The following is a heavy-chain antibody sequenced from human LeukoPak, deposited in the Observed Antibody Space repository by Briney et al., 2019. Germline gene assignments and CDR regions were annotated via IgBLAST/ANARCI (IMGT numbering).Heavy chain of an antibody. Sequence: KGGESLKISCKGSGYSFTSYWIGWVRQMPGKGLEWMGIIYPGDSDTRYSPSFQGQVTISADKSISTAYLQWSSLKASDTAMYYCASHPNYYDSSGYRTEDAFDTWGQGTMVTVSS. CDR2: IYPGDSDT. CDR1: GYSFTSYW. D-gene: IGHD3-22*01. CDR3: ASHPNYYDSSGYRTEDAFDT. V-gene: IGHV5-51*01. J-gene: IGHJ3*02.